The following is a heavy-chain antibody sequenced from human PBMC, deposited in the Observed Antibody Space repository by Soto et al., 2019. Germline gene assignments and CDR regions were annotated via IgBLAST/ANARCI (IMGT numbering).Heavy chain of an antibody. CDR1: GSSVRSGSAY. D-gene: IGHD5-12*01. V-gene: IGHV4-61*01. Sequence: QVQLQESGPGLVKPSETLSLTCNVSGSSVRSGSAYWSWIRQPPGKGLEWIGYINYSGSTNYNPSLKSRVTMSLDTSKNQFSLKLTSVTAADTAVHYCARDQGYIGILDYWGQGTLVTVSS. CDR2: INYSGST. J-gene: IGHJ4*02. CDR3: ARDQGYIGILDY.